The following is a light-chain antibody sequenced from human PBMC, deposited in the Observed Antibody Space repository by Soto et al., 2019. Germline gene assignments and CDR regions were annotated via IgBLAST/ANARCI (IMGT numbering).Light chain of an antibody. CDR3: QHYGGSFI. V-gene: IGKV3-20*01. CDR1: QSINSKS. J-gene: IGKJ3*01. Sequence: EIVLTQSPGTLSLSPGEGATVSCRVSQSINSKSLVWYQRKFGQAPRLLIYNTSTRATGIPDRFSGSGSGTAFTLCISGLEPEDFAVYYCQHYGGSFIFGPGTKVDFK. CDR2: NTS.